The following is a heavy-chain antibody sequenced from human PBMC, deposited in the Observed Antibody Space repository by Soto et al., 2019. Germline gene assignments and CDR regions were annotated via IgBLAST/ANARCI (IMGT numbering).Heavy chain of an antibody. CDR1: GFTVSSNY. D-gene: IGHD2-2*01. CDR3: ASRNIKRYCSSTSCYADAFDI. V-gene: IGHV3-53*04. Sequence: GGSLRLSCAASGFTVSSNYMSWVRQAPGKGLEWVSVIYSGGSTYYADSVKGRFTISRHNSKNTLYLQMNSLRAEDTAVYYCASRNIKRYCSSTSCYADAFDIWGQGTMVTVSS. CDR2: IYSGGST. J-gene: IGHJ3*02.